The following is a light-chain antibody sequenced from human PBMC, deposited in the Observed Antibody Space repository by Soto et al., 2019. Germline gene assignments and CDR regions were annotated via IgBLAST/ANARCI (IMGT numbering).Light chain of an antibody. J-gene: IGKJ2*01. Sequence: EIVLTQSPAALSLSPGDTATLSCRASQSVSYYLAWYQQKTGQAPRLLIYDASSRASGIPARFVGSVSGSDFTLTNSSLEPEDFTVYSCQRRGNWPRTFVQGTKVEIK. V-gene: IGKV3-11*01. CDR2: DAS. CDR1: QSVSYY. CDR3: QRRGNWPRT.